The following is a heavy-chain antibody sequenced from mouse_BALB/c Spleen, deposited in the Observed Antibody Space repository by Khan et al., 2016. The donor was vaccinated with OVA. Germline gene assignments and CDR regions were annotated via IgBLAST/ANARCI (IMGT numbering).Heavy chain of an antibody. CDR1: GYSITSYYA. CDR2: ISYSGST. Sequence: EVQLQESGPGLVKPSQSLSLTCTVTGYSITSYYAWNWIRQFPGNNLEWMGYISYSGSTNYNPSLKSRISITRDTSKNQFFLQLKSVTTEDTATYCCASGSNYWYCIDYWGQGTSLTVSS. V-gene: IGHV3-2*02. CDR3: ASGSNYWYCIDY. D-gene: IGHD2-5*01. J-gene: IGHJ2*02.